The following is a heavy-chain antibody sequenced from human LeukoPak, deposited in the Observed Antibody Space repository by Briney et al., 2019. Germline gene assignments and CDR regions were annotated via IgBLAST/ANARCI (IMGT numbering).Heavy chain of an antibody. V-gene: IGHV3-30-3*01. CDR1: GFTFSNYA. CDR3: ARDSGYCGGDCYHDY. CDR2: ISYDGNDK. D-gene: IGHD2-21*02. Sequence: GGSLRLSCAASGFTFSNYAMHWVRQAPGKGLEWVAIISYDGNDKYYTDSVKGRFTISRDKSKNTLYLQMNSLRAEDTAVYYCARDSGYCGGDCYHDYWGQGTLVTVSS. J-gene: IGHJ4*02.